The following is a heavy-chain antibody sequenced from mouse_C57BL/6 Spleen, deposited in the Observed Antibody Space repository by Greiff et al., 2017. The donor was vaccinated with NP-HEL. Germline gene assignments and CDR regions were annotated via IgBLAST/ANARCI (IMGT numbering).Heavy chain of an antibody. Sequence: VQLQQPGAELVRPGSSVKLSCKASGYTFTSYWMHWVKQRPIQGLEWIGNIDPSDSETHYNQKFKDKATLTVDKSSSTAYMQLSSLTSEDSAVYYCARGGRGSSYRWYFDVWGTGTTVTVSS. CDR1: GYTFTSYW. V-gene: IGHV1-52*01. J-gene: IGHJ1*03. CDR3: ARGGRGSSYRWYFDV. CDR2: IDPSDSET. D-gene: IGHD1-1*01.